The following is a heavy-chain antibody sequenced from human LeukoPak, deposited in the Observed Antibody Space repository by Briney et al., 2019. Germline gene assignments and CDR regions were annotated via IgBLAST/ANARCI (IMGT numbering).Heavy chain of an antibody. CDR1: GFTFSNYG. CDR3: ARDSGTQGPYYYGLDV. V-gene: IGHV3-74*01. J-gene: IGHJ6*02. D-gene: IGHD1-7*01. CDR2: ISSGGGSR. Sequence: GSLRLSCAASGFTFSNYGIHWVRQVPGRGLVWVSRISSGGGSRDYADSVKGRFTISRDNAKTTLYLQMNSLRPEDTAVYYCARDSGTQGPYYYGLDVWGQGTTVTVSS.